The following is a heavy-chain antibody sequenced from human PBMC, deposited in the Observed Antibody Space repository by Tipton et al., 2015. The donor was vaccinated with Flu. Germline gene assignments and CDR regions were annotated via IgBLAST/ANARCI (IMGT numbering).Heavy chain of an antibody. J-gene: IGHJ4*02. Sequence: GSLRLSCAASGFTFTRYAMSWVRQAPGKGLEWVSAISGGGGTTYYADSVKGRFTISRDNSKNTLYLQMNSLRAEDTARYYCVKEGQYDFWGGYYRAFEYWGQGTLVTVSS. D-gene: IGHD3-3*01. V-gene: IGHV3-23*01. CDR1: GFTFTRYA. CDR2: ISGGGGTT. CDR3: VKEGQYDFWGGYYRAFEY.